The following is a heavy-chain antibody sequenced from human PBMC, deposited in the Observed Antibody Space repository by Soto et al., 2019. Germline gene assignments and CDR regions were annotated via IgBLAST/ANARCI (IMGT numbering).Heavy chain of an antibody. CDR2: TIPMFGTP. Sequence: QVQLVQSGAEMQQPGASVRVSCKASGGTFSKYAFSWVRQAPGQGLEWLGGTIPMFGTPNYAQKFQGRVASSEDESTATVYMELSSLRSEDTAVYFCARPLRDRNYYYGMAVWGQGTTVTVSS. CDR1: GGTFSKYA. D-gene: IGHD3-22*01. J-gene: IGHJ6*02. CDR3: ARPLRDRNYYYGMAV. V-gene: IGHV1-69*01.